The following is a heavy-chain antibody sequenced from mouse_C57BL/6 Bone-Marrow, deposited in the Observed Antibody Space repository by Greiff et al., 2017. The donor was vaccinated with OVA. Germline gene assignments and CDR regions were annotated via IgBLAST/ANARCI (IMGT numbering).Heavy chain of an antibody. CDR2: INPNNGGT. CDR3: ARRTGGNYFDY. Sequence: VQLKESGPELVKPGASVKMSCKASGYTFTDYNMHWVKQSHGKSLEWIGYINPNNGGTSYNQKFKGKATLTVNKSSSTAYMELRSLTSEDSAVYYCARRTGGNYFDYWGQGTTLTVSS. V-gene: IGHV1-22*01. J-gene: IGHJ2*01. CDR1: GYTFTDYN.